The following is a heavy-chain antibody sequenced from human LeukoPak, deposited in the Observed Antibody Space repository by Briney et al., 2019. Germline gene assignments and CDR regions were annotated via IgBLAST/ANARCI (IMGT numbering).Heavy chain of an antibody. D-gene: IGHD3-22*01. CDR2: ISATGGTT. CDR3: AKGNRNYYDSSGYPPH. J-gene: IGHJ4*02. V-gene: IGHV3-23*01. CDR1: GFTFSSYG. Sequence: GGSLRLSCAASGFTFSSYGMSWVRQAPGKGLEWVSAISATGGTTYYADSVKGRFTISRDNSKKTLYLQMNSLRAEDTAVYYCAKGNRNYYDSSGYPPHWGQGTLVTVSS.